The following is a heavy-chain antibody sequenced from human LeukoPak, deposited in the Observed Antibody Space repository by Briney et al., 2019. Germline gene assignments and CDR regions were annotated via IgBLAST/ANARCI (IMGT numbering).Heavy chain of an antibody. CDR2: IYYSGTT. V-gene: IGHV4-59*01. D-gene: IGHD4-23*01. Sequence: SGTLSLTCTVSGGSISSFYWGWIRPPPREGLEGVGYIYYSGTTNYNPSLKSRVTILVDTSKNQFSLKVSSVTAADTAVYYCARDRYGGNSGEFDYWGQGTLVTVSS. CDR3: ARDRYGGNSGEFDY. J-gene: IGHJ4*02. CDR1: GGSISSFY.